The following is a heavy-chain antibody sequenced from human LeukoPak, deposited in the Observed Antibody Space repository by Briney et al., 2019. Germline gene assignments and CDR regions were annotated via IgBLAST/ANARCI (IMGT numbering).Heavy chain of an antibody. J-gene: IGHJ4*02. V-gene: IGHV1-69*04. D-gene: IGHD3-22*01. CDR2: IIPIFGIA. CDR3: ASTDSSGYYKERFDY. Sequence: SVKVSCRASGGTSSSYAISWVRQAPGQGLEWMGRIIPIFGIANYAQKFQGRVTITADKSTSTAYMELSSLRSEDTAVYSCASTDSSGYYKERFDYWGQGTLVTVSS. CDR1: GGTSSSYA.